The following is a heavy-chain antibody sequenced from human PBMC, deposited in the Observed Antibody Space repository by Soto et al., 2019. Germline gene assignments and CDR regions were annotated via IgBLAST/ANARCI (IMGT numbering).Heavy chain of an antibody. J-gene: IGHJ4*02. Sequence: GGSLRLSCAASGFTFSSYAMHWVRQAPGKGLEWVAVISYDGSNKYYADSVKGRFTISRDNSKNTLYLQMNSLRAEDTAVYYCARDLNIDFTFDYWGQGTLVTVSS. V-gene: IGHV3-30-3*01. CDR2: ISYDGSNK. CDR3: ARDLNIDFTFDY. CDR1: GFTFSSYA. D-gene: IGHD3-9*01.